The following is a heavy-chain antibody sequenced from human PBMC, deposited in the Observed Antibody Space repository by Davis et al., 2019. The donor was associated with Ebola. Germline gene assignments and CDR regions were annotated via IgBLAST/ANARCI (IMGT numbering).Heavy chain of an antibody. CDR2: INPNSGAT. CDR3: ARVMGYYDILTGYDN. CDR1: GYTFTDYY. D-gene: IGHD3-9*01. V-gene: IGHV1-2*06. J-gene: IGHJ4*02. Sequence: ASVKVSCKTSGYTFTDYYMHWVRQAPGQGLEWPGRINPNSGATNHAQKFKGRIIMTRDTSTHTAYMELSRLRSDDTAVYFCARVMGYYDILTGYDNWGQGTLVTVSS.